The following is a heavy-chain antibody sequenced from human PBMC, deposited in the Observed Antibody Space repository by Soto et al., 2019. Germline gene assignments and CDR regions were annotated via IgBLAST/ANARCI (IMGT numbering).Heavy chain of an antibody. Sequence: GGSLRLSCAASGFTFSSYAMSWVRQAPGKGLEWVSAISGSGGSTYYADSVKGRFTISRDNSKNTLYLQMDSLRAEDTAVYYCAKDRDTIFGVVIPYYYGMDVWGQGTTVTVSS. J-gene: IGHJ6*02. V-gene: IGHV3-23*01. CDR2: ISGSGGST. CDR3: AKDRDTIFGVVIPYYYGMDV. CDR1: GFTFSSYA. D-gene: IGHD3-3*01.